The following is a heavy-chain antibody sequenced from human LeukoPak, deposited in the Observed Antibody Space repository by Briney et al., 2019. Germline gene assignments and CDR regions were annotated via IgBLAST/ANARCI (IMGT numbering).Heavy chain of an antibody. CDR2: ISIPTFT. CDR3: VKERGRGVDVADDFDL. Sequence: GESLKISCAASGFTFRDYSMAWVRQVPGGGLEWVSAISIPTFTLYADPVKGRFIISRDNSKNTLYLQMDNLRAEDTAVYYCVKERGRGVDVADDFDLWGQGTLVTVSS. D-gene: IGHD6-19*01. V-gene: IGHV3-23*01. CDR1: GFTFRDYS. J-gene: IGHJ4*02.